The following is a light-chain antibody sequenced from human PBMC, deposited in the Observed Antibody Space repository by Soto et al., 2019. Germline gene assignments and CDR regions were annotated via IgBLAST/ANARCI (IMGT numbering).Light chain of an antibody. V-gene: IGKV2-28*01. CDR3: MQPLQPPHT. Sequence: DIVMTQSPLSLPVTPGEPASISCRSSQSLLHSNGYNYLDWYLQKPGQSPQLLIYLGSNRASGVPDMFRGSGSGTDFTLKISRVEAEDVGVYYCMQPLQPPHTFGQGTKLEIK. CDR2: LGS. CDR1: QSLLHSNGYNY. J-gene: IGKJ2*01.